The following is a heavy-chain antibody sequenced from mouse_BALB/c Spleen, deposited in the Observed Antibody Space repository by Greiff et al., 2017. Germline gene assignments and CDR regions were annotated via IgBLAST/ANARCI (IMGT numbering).Heavy chain of an antibody. D-gene: IGHD1-1*01. J-gene: IGHJ2*01. CDR3: AREGSSYPYFDY. CDR2: IWAGGST. Sequence: QVQLKESGPGLVAPSQSLSITCTVSGFSLTSYGVHWVRQPPGKGLEWLGVIWAGGSTNYNSALMSRLSISKDNSKSQVFLKMNSLQTDDTAMYYCAREGSSYPYFDYWGQGTTLTVSS. V-gene: IGHV2-9*02. CDR1: GFSLTSYG.